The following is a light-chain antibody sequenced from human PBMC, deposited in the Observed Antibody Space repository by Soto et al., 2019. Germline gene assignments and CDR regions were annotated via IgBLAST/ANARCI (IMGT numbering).Light chain of an antibody. CDR3: CSYAGSAAVV. J-gene: IGLJ2*01. Sequence: QSALTQPASMSGSPGQSITISCTGTSSDVGSYNLVSWYQQHPGKAPKLIIYESSKRPSGVSNRFSGSKSGNTASVTVSGLQAEDEADYYCCSYAGSAAVVFGGGTKLTVL. CDR2: ESS. V-gene: IGLV2-23*01. CDR1: SSDVGSYNL.